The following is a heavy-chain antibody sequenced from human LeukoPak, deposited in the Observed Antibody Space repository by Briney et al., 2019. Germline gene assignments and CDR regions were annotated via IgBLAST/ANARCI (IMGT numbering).Heavy chain of an antibody. D-gene: IGHD2-2*01. CDR3: AFFEYQLPVDYYYYYGMDV. Sequence: GASVKVSCKASGGTFSSYAISWVRQAPGQGLEWMGRIIPILGIANYAQKFQGRVTITADKSTSTAYMELSSLRSEDTAVYYCAFFEYQLPVDYYYYYGMDVWGQGTTVTVSS. J-gene: IGHJ6*02. CDR2: IIPILGIA. CDR1: GGTFSSYA. V-gene: IGHV1-69*04.